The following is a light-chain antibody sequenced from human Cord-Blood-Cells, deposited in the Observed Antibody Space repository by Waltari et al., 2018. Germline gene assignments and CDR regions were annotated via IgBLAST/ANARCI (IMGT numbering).Light chain of an antibody. CDR3: SSYTSSSTV. J-gene: IGLJ2*01. CDR1: SSDVGGYNY. V-gene: IGLV2-14*01. CDR2: DVS. Sequence: QSALTQPASVSGSPGQSITISCTGTSSDVGGYNYVSWYQQHPGKAPKLMLYDVSKRPSGVPNRLSGSKSGNTASLTISGLQAEDEADYYCSSYTSSSTVFGGGTKLTVL.